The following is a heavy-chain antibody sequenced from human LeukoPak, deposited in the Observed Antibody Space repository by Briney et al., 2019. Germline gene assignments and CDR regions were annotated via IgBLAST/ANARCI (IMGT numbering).Heavy chain of an antibody. CDR3: AKDHSDSSSPPDPFDI. J-gene: IGHJ3*02. V-gene: IGHV3-23*01. CDR2: ISGSGGST. Sequence: GGSLRFSCAASGFTFSSYAMSWVRQAPGKGLEWVSAISGSGGSTYYADSVKGRFTISRDNSKNTLYLQMNSLRAEDTAVYYCAKDHSDSSSPPDPFDIWGQGTTVTVSS. D-gene: IGHD6-6*01. CDR1: GFTFSSYA.